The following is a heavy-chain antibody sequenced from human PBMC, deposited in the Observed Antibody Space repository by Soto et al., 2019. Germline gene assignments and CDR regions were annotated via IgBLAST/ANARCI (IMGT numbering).Heavy chain of an antibody. Sequence: PGGSLRLSCAASGFTFSNYAVTWVRQAPGKGLEWVSTISGSGGSTYYADSVKGRFTISRDNSKNTLYLQMNSLRAEDTAVYYCAKSTPTWQQLVPMPDYWGQGTLVTVSS. CDR2: ISGSGGST. V-gene: IGHV3-23*01. J-gene: IGHJ4*02. CDR1: GFTFSNYA. D-gene: IGHD6-13*01. CDR3: AKSTPTWQQLVPMPDY.